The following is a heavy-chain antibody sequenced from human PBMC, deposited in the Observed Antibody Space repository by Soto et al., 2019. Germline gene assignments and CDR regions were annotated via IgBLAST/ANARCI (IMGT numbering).Heavy chain of an antibody. Sequence: EVQLVESGGGLVQPGRSLRLSCVASGFTFDEYAMHWVRQAPGKGLEWVSGVSWNSDTIGYADSVKGRFTMSRDNXKXXLYMQMNSLRPEDTALYYCAKVGGLGSYYGWGMDVWGQGTTVTVSS. CDR2: VSWNSDTI. J-gene: IGHJ6*02. D-gene: IGHD3-10*01. CDR3: AKVGGLGSYYGWGMDV. V-gene: IGHV3-9*01. CDR1: GFTFDEYA.